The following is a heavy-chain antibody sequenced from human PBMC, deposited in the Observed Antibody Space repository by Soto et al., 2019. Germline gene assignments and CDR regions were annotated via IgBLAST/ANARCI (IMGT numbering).Heavy chain of an antibody. Sequence: QVQLVESGGGVVQPGRSLRLSCATSGFTYGHFGMHWARQAPGKGLEWVAVVWHDGSKKLYADSAKGRFTISRDDSKNTLDLQMNSLRVEDTAVYYCARDAYGIAGQWGAFDIWGQGTTVIVSS. D-gene: IGHD1-26*01. J-gene: IGHJ3*02. V-gene: IGHV3-33*01. CDR3: ARDAYGIAGQWGAFDI. CDR2: VWHDGSKK. CDR1: GFTYGHFG.